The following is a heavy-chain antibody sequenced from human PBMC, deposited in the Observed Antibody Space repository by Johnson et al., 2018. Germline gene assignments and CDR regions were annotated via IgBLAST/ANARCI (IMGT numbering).Heavy chain of an antibody. V-gene: IGHV1-24*01. CDR3: ATVADYYERAFDS. D-gene: IGHD3-22*01. J-gene: IGHJ3*02. CDR2: FDPEDGET. CDR1: GYTLTELS. Sequence: QVQLVQSGAEVKKPGASVKVSCKVSGYTLTELSMHWVRQAPGKGLEWMGGFDPEDGETIYAQTFQGRVTMTEDTSTDTAYMELSSLRSEDAAVYYGATVADYYERAFDSWGQGTMGTVYS.